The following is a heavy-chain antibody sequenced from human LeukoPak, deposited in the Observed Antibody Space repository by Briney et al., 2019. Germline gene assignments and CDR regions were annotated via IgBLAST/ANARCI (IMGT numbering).Heavy chain of an antibody. CDR3: ARDSPYSSSWYAGVYYYYGMDA. CDR1: GYTFTSYG. V-gene: IGHV1-18*01. Sequence: ASVKVSCKASGYTFTSYGISWVRQAPGQGLEWMGWISAYNGNTNYAQKLQGRVTMTTDTSMSTAYMELRSLRSDDTAVYYCARDSPYSSSWYAGVYYYYGMDAWGQGTTVTVSS. CDR2: ISAYNGNT. D-gene: IGHD6-13*01. J-gene: IGHJ6*02.